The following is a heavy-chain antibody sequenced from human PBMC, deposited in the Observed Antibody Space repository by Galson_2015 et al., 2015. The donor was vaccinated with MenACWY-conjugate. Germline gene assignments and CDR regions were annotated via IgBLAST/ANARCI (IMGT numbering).Heavy chain of an antibody. D-gene: IGHD3-10*01. J-gene: IGHJ4*02. CDR2: IYYTGSI. CDR3: ATATYYYGSVD. V-gene: IGHV4-61*01. CDR1: GVSVSSSSFY. Sequence: TLSLTCTVSGVSVSSSSFYWSWIRQPPGKGLEWIGYIYYTGSINYNPSLKSRVTISLDTSKNQFSLKLSSVTAADTALYYCATATYYYGSVDWGQGTLVTVSS.